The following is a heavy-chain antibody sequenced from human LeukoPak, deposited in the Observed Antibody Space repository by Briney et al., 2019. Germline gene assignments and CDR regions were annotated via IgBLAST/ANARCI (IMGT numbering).Heavy chain of an antibody. V-gene: IGHV3-30*02. CDR3: VKDADFWSGHDAFDI. J-gene: IGHJ3*02. D-gene: IGHD3-3*01. Sequence: GGSLRLSCAASGFTFSSYGMHWVRQAPGKGLEWVVFIRYDGSNKYYADSVKGRFTISRDNSKNTLYLQMNSLRAEDTAVYYCVKDADFWSGHDAFDIWGQGTMVTVSS. CDR1: GFTFSSYG. CDR2: IRYDGSNK.